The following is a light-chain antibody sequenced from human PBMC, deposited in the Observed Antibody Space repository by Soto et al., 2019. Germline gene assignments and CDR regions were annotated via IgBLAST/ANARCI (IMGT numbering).Light chain of an antibody. CDR1: QSVSIL. Sequence: EIVLTQSHPTLSVSPLECCPLXWRTSQSVSILLAWYQQKPGQAPRLLIHGATTRATGIPARFSGSGSGTEFTLTISSLQSEDFAVYYCQQYNNWPRTFGQGTKVDI. CDR2: GAT. J-gene: IGKJ1*01. CDR3: QQYNNWPRT. V-gene: IGKV3-15*01.